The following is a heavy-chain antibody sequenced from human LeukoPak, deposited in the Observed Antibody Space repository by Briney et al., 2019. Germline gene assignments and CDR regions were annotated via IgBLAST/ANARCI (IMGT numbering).Heavy chain of an antibody. D-gene: IGHD2-15*01. V-gene: IGHV4-59*08. CDR1: GGSLTSYY. J-gene: IGHJ4*02. Sequence: PSETLSLTCTVSGGSLTSYYWSWMRQPPGKGLEWIGNIFYSGSPNYNPSLKSRVTTSFDTSKNQFSLKLSSVTAADTAVYYCARLLTGGNCSGGSCYPRYFDYWGQGTLVTVSS. CDR2: IFYSGSP. CDR3: ARLLTGGNCSGGSCYPRYFDY.